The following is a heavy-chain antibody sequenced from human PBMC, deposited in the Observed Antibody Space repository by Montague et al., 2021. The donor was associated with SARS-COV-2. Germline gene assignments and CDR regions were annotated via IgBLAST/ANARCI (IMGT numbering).Heavy chain of an antibody. CDR1: GGSISSGGYC. J-gene: IGHJ6*02. D-gene: IGHD6-19*01. Sequence: TLSLTCTVSGGSISSGGYCWSWIRQHPGKGLEWIGYIYYSGGTYYNPSLKSRVTISVDTSKNQFSLKLSSVTAADTAVYYCARGGSYSSGWYGVDYYYGMDVWGQGTTVTVSS. CDR2: IYYSGGT. V-gene: IGHV4-31*03. CDR3: ARGGSYSSGWYGVDYYYGMDV.